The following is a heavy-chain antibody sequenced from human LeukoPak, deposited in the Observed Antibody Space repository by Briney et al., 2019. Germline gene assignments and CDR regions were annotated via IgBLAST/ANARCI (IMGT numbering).Heavy chain of an antibody. D-gene: IGHD3-10*01. J-gene: IGHJ6*03. Sequence: SETLSLTCTVSGGSISSSSYYWGWIRQPPGKGLEWIGSIYYSGSTYYNPSLKSRVTISVDTSKNQFSLSLSSVTAADTAAYYCARRGGIIRGVASYYYMDVWGKGTTVTISS. V-gene: IGHV4-39*01. CDR3: ARRGGIIRGVASYYYMDV. CDR1: GGSISSSSYY. CDR2: IYYSGST.